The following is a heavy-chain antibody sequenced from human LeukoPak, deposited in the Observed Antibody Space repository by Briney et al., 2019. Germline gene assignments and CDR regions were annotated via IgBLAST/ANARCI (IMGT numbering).Heavy chain of an antibody. V-gene: IGHV4-30-4*01. CDR2: IYYSGST. J-gene: IGHJ2*01. CDR3: ARERSSGYYLRYFDL. CDR1: GGSISSGDYY. D-gene: IGHD3-22*01. Sequence: SETLSLTCTVSGGSISSGDYYRSWIRQPPGKGLEWIGYIYYSGSTYYNPSLKSRVTISVDTSKNQSSLKLSSVTAADTAVYYCARERSSGYYLRYFDLWGRGTLVTVS.